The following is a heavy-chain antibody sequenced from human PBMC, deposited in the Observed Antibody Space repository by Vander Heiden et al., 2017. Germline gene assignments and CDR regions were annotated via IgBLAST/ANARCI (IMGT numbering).Heavy chain of an antibody. Sequence: EVQLLESGGGLVQPGGSLRLSCAAPGFTFSSYAMSWVRQAPGKWLELVSAISGSGGSTYYAESVKGRFTISRDNSKNTLYLQMNSLRAEDTAVYYCAKDRWGGEGGVVMAWGQGTLVTVSS. CDR1: GFTFSSYA. CDR2: ISGSGGST. CDR3: AKDRWGGEGGVVMA. D-gene: IGHD2-21*01. J-gene: IGHJ5*02. V-gene: IGHV3-23*01.